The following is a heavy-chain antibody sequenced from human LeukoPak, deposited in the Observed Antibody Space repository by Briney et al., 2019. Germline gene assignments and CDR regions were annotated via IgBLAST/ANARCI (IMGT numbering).Heavy chain of an antibody. Sequence: GGSLRFSCAASGFTLSSYWMHWVRQAPGKGLVWVSRINTDGRTINYADSVEGRFTISRDIAKNTLYLQMNSLRAEDTAVYYCVRVAAGTGSFDIWGQGTMVTVSS. J-gene: IGHJ3*02. CDR3: VRVAAGTGSFDI. V-gene: IGHV3-74*01. CDR2: INTDGRTI. D-gene: IGHD6-13*01. CDR1: GFTLSSYW.